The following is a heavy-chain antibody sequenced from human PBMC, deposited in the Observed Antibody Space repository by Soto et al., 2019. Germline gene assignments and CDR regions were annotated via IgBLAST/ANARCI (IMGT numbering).Heavy chain of an antibody. V-gene: IGHV3-9*01. CDR3: ARWGGGNRPDGFDI. D-gene: IGHD2-15*01. J-gene: IGHJ3*02. CDR2: ISWNSGSI. CDR1: GFTFDDYA. Sequence: EVQLVGSGGGLVQPGRSLRLSCAASGFTFDDYAMHWVRQAPGKGLEWVSGISWNSGSIGYADSVKGRFTISRDNAKNSLYLQMNSLRAEDTALYYCARWGGGNRPDGFDIWGQGTMVTVSS.